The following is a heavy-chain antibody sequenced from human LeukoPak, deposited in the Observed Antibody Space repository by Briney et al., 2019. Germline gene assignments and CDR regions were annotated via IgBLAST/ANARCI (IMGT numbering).Heavy chain of an antibody. Sequence: SETLSLTCTVSGGSISSSSYYWGWIRQPPGKGLEWLGSIYYSGSTYYNPSLKSRVTISVDTSKNQFSLKLSSVTAADTAVYYCARGGDYNINWFDPWGQGTLVTVSS. CDR2: IYYSGST. J-gene: IGHJ5*02. D-gene: IGHD4-17*01. CDR3: ARGGDYNINWFDP. V-gene: IGHV4-39*07. CDR1: GGSISSSSYY.